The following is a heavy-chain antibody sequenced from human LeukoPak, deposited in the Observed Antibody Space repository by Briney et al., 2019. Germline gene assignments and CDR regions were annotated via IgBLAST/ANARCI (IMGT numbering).Heavy chain of an antibody. J-gene: IGHJ5*02. CDR1: GGSFSGYY. CDR2: INHSGST. Sequence: SETLSLTCAVYGGSFSGYYWSWIRQPPGKGLEWIGEINHSGSTNYNPSLKSRVTISVDTSKNQFSLKLSSVTAADTAVYYCAREEYYYDSSGLYLSWFDPWGQGTLVTVSS. V-gene: IGHV4-34*01. D-gene: IGHD3-22*01. CDR3: AREEYYYDSSGLYLSWFDP.